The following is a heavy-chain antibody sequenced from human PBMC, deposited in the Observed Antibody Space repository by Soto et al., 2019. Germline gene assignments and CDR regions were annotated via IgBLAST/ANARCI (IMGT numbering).Heavy chain of an antibody. V-gene: IGHV1-2*04. CDR3: ARESGSGYYHYYYGMDV. CDR2: INPNSGGT. Sequence: GASVKVSCKASGYTFTGYYMHWVRQAPGQGLEWMGWINPNSGGTNYAQKFQGWVTMTRDTSISTAYMELSRLRSDDTAVYYRARESGSGYYHYYYGMDVWGQGTTVTVSS. J-gene: IGHJ6*02. D-gene: IGHD3-3*01. CDR1: GYTFTGYY.